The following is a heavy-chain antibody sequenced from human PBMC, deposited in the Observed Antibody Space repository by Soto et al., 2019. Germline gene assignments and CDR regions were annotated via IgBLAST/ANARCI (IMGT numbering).Heavy chain of an antibody. CDR1: GFTFSSYA. J-gene: IGHJ4*02. D-gene: IGHD4-17*01. CDR3: ARAGGGGAYGDYVDYFDY. CDR2: ISYDGSNK. V-gene: IGHV3-30-3*01. Sequence: QVQLVESGGGVVQPGRSLRLSCAASGFTFSSYAMHWVRQATGKGLEWVAVISYDGSNKYYADSVKGRFTISRDNSKNTLYLQMNSLRAEDTAVYYCARAGGGGAYGDYVDYFDYWGQGTLVTVSS.